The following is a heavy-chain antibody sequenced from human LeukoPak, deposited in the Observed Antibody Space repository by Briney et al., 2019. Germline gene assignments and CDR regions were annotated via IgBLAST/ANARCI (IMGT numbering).Heavy chain of an antibody. CDR3: ARAFYQGILTGYPTGFDY. J-gene: IGHJ4*02. CDR2: IYPGDSDT. Sequence: GESLKISCKGSGYSFTSYWIGWVRQMPGKGLEWMGIIYPGDSDTRYSPSFQGQVTISADKSISTAYLQWSSLKASDTATYYCARAFYQGILTGYPTGFDYWGQGTLVTVSS. D-gene: IGHD3-9*01. V-gene: IGHV5-51*01. CDR1: GYSFTSYW.